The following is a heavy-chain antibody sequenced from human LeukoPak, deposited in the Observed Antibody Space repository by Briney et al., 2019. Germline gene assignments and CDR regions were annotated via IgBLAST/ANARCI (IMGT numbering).Heavy chain of an antibody. CDR2: ISSDGSTT. Sequence: GGSLRLSCAASGFSFSSYWMHWVRQVPGKGLVWVSRISSDGSTTNYADSVKGRFTISRDNPKNTLYLQMNSLRPEDTAVYDCAKLLTYMSSSDYWGQGTLVTVSS. CDR3: AKLLTYMSSSDY. J-gene: IGHJ4*02. V-gene: IGHV3-74*01. CDR1: GFSFSSYW. D-gene: IGHD6-6*01.